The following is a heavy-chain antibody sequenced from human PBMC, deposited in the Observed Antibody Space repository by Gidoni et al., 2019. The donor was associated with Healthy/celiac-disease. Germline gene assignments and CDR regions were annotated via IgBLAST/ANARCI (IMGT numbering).Heavy chain of an antibody. J-gene: IGHJ4*02. CDR1: GGSISRGGYY. D-gene: IGHD1-7*01. Sequence: QVQLQESGPGLVKPSQTLSLTCPVSGGSISRGGYYWSWIRQHPGKGLEWIGYIYYSGSTYYNPSLKSRVTISVDTSKNQFSLKLSSVTAADTAVYYCARSWNYGRGWSYYFDYWGQGTLVTVSS. V-gene: IGHV4-31*03. CDR3: ARSWNYGRGWSYYFDY. CDR2: IYYSGST.